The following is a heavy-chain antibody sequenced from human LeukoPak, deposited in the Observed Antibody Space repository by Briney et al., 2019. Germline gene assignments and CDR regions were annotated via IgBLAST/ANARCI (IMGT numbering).Heavy chain of an antibody. V-gene: IGHV3-21*01. CDR2: ISSSSSYI. D-gene: IGHD6-19*01. CDR3: ASEYSSGWAVPGY. Sequence: GGSLRLSCAASGFTFSSYSMNWVRQAPGKGLEWVSSISSSSSYIYYADSVKGRFTISRDNAKNSLYLQMNSLRAEDTAVYYCASEYSSGWAVPGYWGQGTLVTVSP. J-gene: IGHJ4*02. CDR1: GFTFSSYS.